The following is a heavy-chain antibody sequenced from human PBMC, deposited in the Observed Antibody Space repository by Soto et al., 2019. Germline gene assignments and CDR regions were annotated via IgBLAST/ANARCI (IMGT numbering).Heavy chain of an antibody. Sequence: EVQLVESGGGLIQPGGSLRLSCAASGFTVSSNYMSWVRQAPGKGLEWVSVIYSGGSTYYADSVKGRFTISRDNSKNTLYLQMNSLRAEDTAVYYCARGGSKFAAQYFQHWGQGTLVTVSS. CDR2: IYSGGST. CDR1: GFTVSSNY. J-gene: IGHJ1*01. CDR3: ARGGSKFAAQYFQH. V-gene: IGHV3-53*01. D-gene: IGHD6-25*01.